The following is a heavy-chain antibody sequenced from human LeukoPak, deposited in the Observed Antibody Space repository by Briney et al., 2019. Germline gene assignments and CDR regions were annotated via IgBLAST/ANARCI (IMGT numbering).Heavy chain of an antibody. V-gene: IGHV1-46*01. CDR3: ARVRCSSTSCYILNYYYYGMDV. J-gene: IGHJ6*02. CDR2: INPSGGST. CDR1: GYTVTSYY. Sequence: ASVKVSCKASGYTVTSYYMHWVRQAPGQGLEWMGIINPSGGSTSYAQKFQGRVTMTRDTSTSTVYMELSSLRSEDTAVYYCARVRCSSTSCYILNYYYYGMDVWGQGTTVTVSS. D-gene: IGHD2-2*02.